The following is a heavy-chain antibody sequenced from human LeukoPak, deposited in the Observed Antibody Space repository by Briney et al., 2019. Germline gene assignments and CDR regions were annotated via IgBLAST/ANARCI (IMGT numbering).Heavy chain of an antibody. J-gene: IGHJ6*02. CDR3: AADLIGYCSGGSCYEGGYYYYGMDV. CDR1: AFTFSTYA. D-gene: IGHD2-15*01. V-gene: IGHV3-23*01. Sequence: GGSLRLSCAASAFTFSTYATSWVRRAPGQGLEWVSTVTNSGGHRYYADSVKGRFTISRDNSKNTLYLQMNSLRDEDTAVYYGAADLIGYCSGGSCYEGGYYYYGMDVWGQGTTVTVSS. CDR2: VTNSGGHR.